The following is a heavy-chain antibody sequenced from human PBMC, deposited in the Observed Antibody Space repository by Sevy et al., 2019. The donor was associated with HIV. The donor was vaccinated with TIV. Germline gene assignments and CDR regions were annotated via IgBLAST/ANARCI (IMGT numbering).Heavy chain of an antibody. D-gene: IGHD4-17*01. CDR1: GGSISSYY. J-gene: IGHJ6*03. CDR3: ARGQTTVVTWNYYYYMDV. Sequence: SETLSLTCTVSGGSISSYYWNWIRQPPGKGLEWIGYIYYSGSTNYNPSLKSRVTISLDTSKNQFSLKLSSVTAADTAVYYGARGQTTVVTWNYYYYMDVWGKGTTVTVSS. CDR2: IYYSGST. V-gene: IGHV4-59*01.